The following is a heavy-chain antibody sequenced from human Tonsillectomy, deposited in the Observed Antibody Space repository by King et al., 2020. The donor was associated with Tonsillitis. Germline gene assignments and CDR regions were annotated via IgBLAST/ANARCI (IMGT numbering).Heavy chain of an antibody. CDR2: STGSVDST. D-gene: IGHD3/OR15-3a*01. CDR1: GFTFSTYA. J-gene: IGHJ5*01. V-gene: IGHV3-23*04. Sequence: VQLVESGGALVQPGGSLRLSCAVAGFTFSTYAMSLVRQAPGKGWEWVLASTGSVDSTYDAGSVKGRFTISRDTSKNTIYLQMKRLRAEDTAVYYFAKDAIPWTHGTCCRGNWFDSWGQGTLVTVSS. CDR3: AKDAIPWTHGTCCRGNWFDS.